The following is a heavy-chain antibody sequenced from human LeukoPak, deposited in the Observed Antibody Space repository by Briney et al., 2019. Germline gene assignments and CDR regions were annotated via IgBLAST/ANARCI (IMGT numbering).Heavy chain of an antibody. D-gene: IGHD2-2*02. CDR1: GHTFTSYY. CDR3: ARARGYCSSTSCYTFDY. V-gene: IGHV1-46*01. J-gene: IGHJ4*02. Sequence: ASVKVSCKASGHTFTSYYMHWVRQAPGQGLEWMGIINPSGGSTSYAQKFQGRVTMTRDTSTSTVYMELSSLRSEDTAVYYCARARGYCSSTSCYTFDYWGQGTLVTVSS. CDR2: INPSGGST.